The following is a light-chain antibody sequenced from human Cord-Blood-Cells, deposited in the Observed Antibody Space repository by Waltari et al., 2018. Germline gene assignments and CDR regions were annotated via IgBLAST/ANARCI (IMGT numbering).Light chain of an antibody. CDR3: QQSYSTPLT. V-gene: IGKV1-39*01. J-gene: IGKJ4*01. CDR2: AAS. CDR1: QSISSY. Sequence: DIQMTQSPSSLYASVGDRVTITCRASQSISSYLNWYQQKPGKAPKLLIYAASRLQSGVPSRFSGSGSGTDFTLTISSLQPEAFATYYCQQSYSTPLTFGGGTKXEIK.